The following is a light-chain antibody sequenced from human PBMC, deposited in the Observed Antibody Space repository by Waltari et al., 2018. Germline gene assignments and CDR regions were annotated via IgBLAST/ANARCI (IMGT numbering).Light chain of an antibody. Sequence: NFMLTQPHSVSESPRKTVTISFTRSSGSIASTFVPWYQQRPGSAPTTVIYEDDQRPSGVPDRFSGSIDSSSNSASLTISGLKTEDEADYYCQSYHSRNPWVFGGGTKLTVL. V-gene: IGLV6-57*03. J-gene: IGLJ3*02. CDR1: SGSIASTF. CDR3: QSYHSRNPWV. CDR2: EDD.